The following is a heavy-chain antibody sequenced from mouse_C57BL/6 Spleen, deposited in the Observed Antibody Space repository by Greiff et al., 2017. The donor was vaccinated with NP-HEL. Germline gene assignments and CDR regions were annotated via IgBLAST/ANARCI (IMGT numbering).Heavy chain of an antibody. D-gene: IGHD1-1*01. V-gene: IGHV1-69*01. CDR2: IDPSDSYT. CDR1: GYTFTSYW. J-gene: IGHJ3*01. CDR3: ARAPPYYYGSSYRFAY. Sequence: QVQLQQPGAELVMPGASVKLSCKASGYTFTSYWMHWVKQRPGQGLEWIGEIDPSDSYTNYNQKFKGKSTLTVDKSSSTAYMQLSSLTSEDSAVYYCARAPPYYYGSSYRFAYWGQGTLVTVSA.